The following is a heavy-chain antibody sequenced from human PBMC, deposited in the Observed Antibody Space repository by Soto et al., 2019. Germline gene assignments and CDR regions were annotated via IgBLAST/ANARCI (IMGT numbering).Heavy chain of an antibody. V-gene: IGHV1-18*01. CDR1: GYTFTSYG. CDR2: ISAYNGNT. Sequence: QVQLVQSGAEVKKPGASVKVSCKASGYTFTSYGISWVRQAPGQGLEWMGWISAYNGNTNYAQKLQGRVTMTTDTSTSIAYMELRSLRSDDTAVYYCARGRYYYNSSGYYYIDAFDIWGQGTMVTVSS. CDR3: ARGRYYYNSSGYYYIDAFDI. D-gene: IGHD3-22*01. J-gene: IGHJ3*02.